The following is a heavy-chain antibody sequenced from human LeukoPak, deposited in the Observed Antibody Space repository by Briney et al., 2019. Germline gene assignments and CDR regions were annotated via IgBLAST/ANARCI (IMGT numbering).Heavy chain of an antibody. CDR1: GYTFTSYY. CDR2: INPSGGST. Sequence: GASVKVSCKASGYTFTSYYMHWVRQAPGQGLEWMGIINPSGGSTSYAQKSQGRVTMTRDMSTSTVYMELSSLRSEDTAVYYCAREGGRNAFDIWGQGTMVTAS. V-gene: IGHV1-46*01. J-gene: IGHJ3*02. D-gene: IGHD6-25*01. CDR3: AREGGRNAFDI.